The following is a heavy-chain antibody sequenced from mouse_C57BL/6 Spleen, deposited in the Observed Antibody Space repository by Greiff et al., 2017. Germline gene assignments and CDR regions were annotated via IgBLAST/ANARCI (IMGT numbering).Heavy chain of an antibody. CDR3: AREDSDVHYYAMDY. CDR1: GYTFTSYW. V-gene: IGHV1-72*01. CDR2: IDPNSGGT. Sequence: QVQLKQPGAELVKPGASVKLSCKASGYTFTSYWMHWVKQRPGRGLEWIGRIDPNSGGTKYNEKFKSKATLTVDKPSSTAYMQLSSLTSEDSAVYYCAREDSDVHYYAMDYWGQGTSVTVSS. J-gene: IGHJ4*01.